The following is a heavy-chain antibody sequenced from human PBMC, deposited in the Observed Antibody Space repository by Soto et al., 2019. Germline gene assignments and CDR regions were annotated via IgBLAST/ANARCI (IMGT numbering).Heavy chain of an antibody. J-gene: IGHJ4*02. V-gene: IGHV3-48*01. CDR3: ARGGGSSSWNFDS. CDR2: ITSSSGTI. D-gene: IGHD6-13*01. CDR1: GFTFSSFT. Sequence: GGSLRLSCAASGFTFSSFTMNWVRQAPGKGLEWISYITSSSGTIYYADSVKGRFTISRDNAKNSLYLQMNSLRAEDTAVYCCARGGGSSSWNFDSWGQGTRVTVSS.